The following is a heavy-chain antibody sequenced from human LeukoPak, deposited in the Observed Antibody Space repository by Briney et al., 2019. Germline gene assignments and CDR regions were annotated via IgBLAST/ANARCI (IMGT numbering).Heavy chain of an antibody. V-gene: IGHV4-59*01. CDR1: GGPISSYY. CDR3: ARDGPVSGSSPYYYYYYMDV. J-gene: IGHJ6*03. Sequence: SETLSLTCTVSGGPISSYYWSWIRQPPGKGLEWIGYIYYSGSTNYNPSLKSRVTISVDTSKNQFSLKLSSVTAADTAVYYCARDGPVSGSSPYYYYYYMDVWGKGTTVTVSS. D-gene: IGHD1-26*01. CDR2: IYYSGST.